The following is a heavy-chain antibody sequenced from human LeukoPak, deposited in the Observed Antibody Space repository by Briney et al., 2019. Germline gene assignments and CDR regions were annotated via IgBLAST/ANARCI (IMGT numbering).Heavy chain of an antibody. V-gene: IGHV1-69*06. J-gene: IGHJ5*02. CDR2: IIPIFGTA. CDR1: GGTFSSYA. D-gene: IGHD3-22*01. CDR3: ARDGGYYDSSGYTDWFDP. Sequence: ASVKVSCKASGGTFSSYAISWVRQAPGQGLEWMGGIIPIFGTANYAQKFQGRVTITADKSTSTAYMELSSLRSEDTAVYYCARDGGYYDSSGYTDWFDPWGQGTLVTVSS.